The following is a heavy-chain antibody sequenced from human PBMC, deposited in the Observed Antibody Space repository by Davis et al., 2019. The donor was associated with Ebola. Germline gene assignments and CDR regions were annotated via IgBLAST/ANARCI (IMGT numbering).Heavy chain of an antibody. Sequence: KVSCKGSGYSFTSYWIAWVRQMPGKGLEWMGIIYPGDSDTRYSPSFRGQVTISADKSFSTAYLQWSGLKASDTAMYYCASLRRTITGMDDAFDIWGQGTMVTVSS. V-gene: IGHV5-51*01. CDR1: GYSFTSYW. J-gene: IGHJ3*02. D-gene: IGHD1-20*01. CDR2: IYPGDSDT. CDR3: ASLRRTITGMDDAFDI.